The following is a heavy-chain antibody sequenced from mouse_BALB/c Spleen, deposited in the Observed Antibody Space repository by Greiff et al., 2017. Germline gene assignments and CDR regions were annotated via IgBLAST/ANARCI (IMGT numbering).Heavy chain of an antibody. D-gene: IGHD1-1*01. Sequence: VQLQQTGPELVKPGASVKISCKASGYSFTDYIMLWVKQSHGKSLEWIGNINPYYGSTSYNLKFKGKATLTVDKSSSTAYMQLNSLTSEDSAVYYCARSGTTVVADYWGQGTLVTVSA. J-gene: IGHJ3*01. CDR2: INPYYGST. CDR3: ARSGTTVVADY. V-gene: IGHV1-39*01. CDR1: GYSFTDYI.